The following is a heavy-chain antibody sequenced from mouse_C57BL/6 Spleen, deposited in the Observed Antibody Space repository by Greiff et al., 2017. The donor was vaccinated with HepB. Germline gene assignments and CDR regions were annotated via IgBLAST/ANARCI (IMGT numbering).Heavy chain of an antibody. CDR1: GYTFTSYW. D-gene: IGHD2-3*01. CDR3: AKGWLLRGFYWYFDV. CDR2: IHPNSGST. V-gene: IGHV1-64*01. J-gene: IGHJ1*03. Sequence: QVQLQQPGAELVKPGASVKLSCKASGYTFTSYWMHWVKQRPGQGLEWIGMIHPNSGSTNYNEKFKSKATLTVDKSSSTAYMQLSSLTSEDSAVYYCAKGWLLRGFYWYFDVWGTGTTVTVSS.